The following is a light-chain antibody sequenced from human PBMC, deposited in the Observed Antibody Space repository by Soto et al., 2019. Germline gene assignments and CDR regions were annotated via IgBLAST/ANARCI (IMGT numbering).Light chain of an antibody. CDR1: SGDIGSYNR. Sequence: QSALTQPASVSGSPGQSITISCTGTSGDIGSYNRVSWYQQHPGKAPKLIIYEVTDRPSGVSNRFSGSKSGNTASLTISGLQDEDEAAYYCSPYKNINTRACVFGTGTKLTVL. CDR2: EVT. J-gene: IGLJ1*01. CDR3: SPYKNINTRACV. V-gene: IGLV2-14*01.